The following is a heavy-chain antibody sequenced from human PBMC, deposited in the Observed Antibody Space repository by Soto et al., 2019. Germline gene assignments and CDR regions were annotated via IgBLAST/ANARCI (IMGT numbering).Heavy chain of an antibody. Sequence: SETLSLTCAVYGGSFSGYYWSWIRQPPGKGLEWIGEINHSGSTNYNPSLKSRVTISVDTSKNQFSLKLSSVTAADTAVYYCARASEGIAARNWFDPWGQGTLVTVSS. V-gene: IGHV4-34*01. D-gene: IGHD6-13*01. J-gene: IGHJ5*02. CDR2: INHSGST. CDR3: ARASEGIAARNWFDP. CDR1: GGSFSGYY.